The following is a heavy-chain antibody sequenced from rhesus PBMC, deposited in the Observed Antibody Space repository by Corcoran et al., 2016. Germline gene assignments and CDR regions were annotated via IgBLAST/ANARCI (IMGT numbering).Heavy chain of an antibody. V-gene: IGHV4S2*01. Sequence: QVQLQESGPGLVKPSETLPLTCAVSGASISSNFWSWIRQAPGKGLEWIGRIYGSGGSTDYNPSLKSRVTISIDTSKNQFYLKLRSVTAADTAVYFCVGRQNYYDSAYFRNRFDVWGAGIMVTVTS. CDR3: VGRQNYYDSAYFRNRFDV. CDR1: GASISSNF. D-gene: IGHD3-28*01. J-gene: IGHJ5-1*01. CDR2: IYGSGGST.